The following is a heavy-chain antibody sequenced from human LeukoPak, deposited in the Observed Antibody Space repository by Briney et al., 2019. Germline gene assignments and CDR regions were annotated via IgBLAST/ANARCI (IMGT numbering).Heavy chain of an antibody. V-gene: IGHV1-2*02. D-gene: IGHD3-3*01. CDR2: INPNSGGT. J-gene: IGHJ5*02. Sequence: ASVKVSCKASGFTFTGHYMHWVRQAPGQGLEWMGWINPNSGGTKYAQKFQGRVTLTRDTSISTAYMELSRLRCDDTAVYYCARSYDFWSGPPFDPWGQGTLVTVSS. CDR3: ARSYDFWSGPPFDP. CDR1: GFTFTGHY.